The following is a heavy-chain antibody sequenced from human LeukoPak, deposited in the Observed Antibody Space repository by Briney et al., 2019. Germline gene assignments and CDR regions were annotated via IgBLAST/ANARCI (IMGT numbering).Heavy chain of an antibody. D-gene: IGHD3-22*01. V-gene: IGHV3-21*01. CDR1: GFTFSGYS. CDR2: ISSSSTYI. CDR3: TSRGINYYDSGGFTY. J-gene: IGHJ4*02. Sequence: GGSLRLSCTASGFTFSGYSMNWVRQAPGKGLEWVSSISSSSTYIYYADSVKGRFTISRDNAKNSLYLQTNSLRAEDTAVYYCTSRGINYYDSGGFTYWGQGTLVTVSS.